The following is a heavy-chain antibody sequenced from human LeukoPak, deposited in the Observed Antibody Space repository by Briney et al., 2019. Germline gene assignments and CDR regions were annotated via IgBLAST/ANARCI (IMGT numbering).Heavy chain of an antibody. CDR1: GFTFSSYG. J-gene: IGHJ4*02. Sequence: RPGGSPRLSCAASGFTFSSYGMHWVRQAPGKGLEWVAVISYDGSNKYYADSVKGRFTISRDNSKNTLYLQMNSLRAEDTAVYYCAKDRAAASYFDYWGQGTLVTVSS. CDR3: AKDRAAASYFDY. D-gene: IGHD6-13*01. V-gene: IGHV3-30*18. CDR2: ISYDGSNK.